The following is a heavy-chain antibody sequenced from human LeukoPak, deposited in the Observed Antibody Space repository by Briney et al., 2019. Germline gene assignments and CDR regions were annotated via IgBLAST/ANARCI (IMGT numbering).Heavy chain of an antibody. J-gene: IGHJ6*03. V-gene: IGHV1-2*02. CDR1: GYTFTGYY. D-gene: IGHD3-10*01. Sequence: ASVKVSCKASGYTFTGYYMHWVRQAPGQGLEWMGWINPNSGGTNYAQKFQGTVTMTRDTSISTAYMELSRLRSDDTAVYYCARDGGFGETDYYYYYMDVWGKGTTVTVSS. CDR3: ARDGGFGETDYYYYYMDV. CDR2: INPNSGGT.